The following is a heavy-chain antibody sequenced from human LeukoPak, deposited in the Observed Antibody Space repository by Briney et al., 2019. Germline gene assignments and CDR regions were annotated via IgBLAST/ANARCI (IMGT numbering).Heavy chain of an antibody. CDR3: ARRRTTGTTGYFDY. J-gene: IGHJ4*02. CDR2: ISTGGST. CDR1: RGSISTYY. D-gene: IGHD1-1*01. V-gene: IGHV4-4*09. Sequence: PSETLSLTCTISRGSISTYYWSWIRQPSGKGLEWIGYISTGGSTNYNPSLKSRVTISVDTSKNQFSLNLSSVTAADTAVYYCARRRTTGTTGYFDYWGQGTLVTVSS.